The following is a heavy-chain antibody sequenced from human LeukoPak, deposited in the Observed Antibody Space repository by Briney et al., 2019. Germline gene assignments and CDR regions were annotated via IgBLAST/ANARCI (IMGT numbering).Heavy chain of an antibody. V-gene: IGHV3-21*01. J-gene: IGHJ4*02. CDR1: GFTFSSYS. CDR2: ISSSSSYI. D-gene: IGHD3-10*01. Sequence: GGSLRLSCAASGFTFSSYSMNWVRQAPGKGLEWVSSISSSSSYIYYADSVKGRFTISRDNAKNSLYLQMNSLRAEDTAVYYCARVHYYGSGSYYNPLDYWGQGTLVTVSS. CDR3: ARVHYYGSGSYYNPLDY.